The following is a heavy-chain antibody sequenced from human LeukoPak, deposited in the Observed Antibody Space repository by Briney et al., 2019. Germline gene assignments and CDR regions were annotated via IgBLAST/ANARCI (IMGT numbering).Heavy chain of an antibody. Sequence: GGSLRLSCAASGFTFSSYGMHWVRQAPGKGLEWVAVISYDGSNKYYADSVKGRFTISRDNSKNTLYLQMNSLRAEDTAVYYCAKGWDAEWDYWGQGTLVTVSS. CDR2: ISYDGSNK. CDR1: GFTFSSYG. V-gene: IGHV3-30*18. CDR3: AKGWDAEWDY. D-gene: IGHD3-3*01. J-gene: IGHJ4*02.